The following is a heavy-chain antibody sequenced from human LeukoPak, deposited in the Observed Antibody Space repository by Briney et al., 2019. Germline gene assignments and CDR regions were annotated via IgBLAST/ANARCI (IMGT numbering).Heavy chain of an antibody. J-gene: IGHJ5*02. CDR2: IYYSGST. D-gene: IGHD6-25*01. CDR3: ASLGNSSGQSRRFDP. V-gene: IGHV4-39*07. CDR1: GGSISSNSYY. Sequence: SETLSLTCAVSGGSISSNSYYWGWIRQPPGKGLEWIGSIYYSGSTYYNPSLKSRVTISVDTSKNQFSLKLSSVTAADTAVYYCASLGNSSGQSRRFDPWGQGTLVTVSS.